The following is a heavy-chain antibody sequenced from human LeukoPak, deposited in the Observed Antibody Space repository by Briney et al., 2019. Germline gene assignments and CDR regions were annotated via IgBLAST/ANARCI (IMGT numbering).Heavy chain of an antibody. J-gene: IGHJ4*02. Sequence: GGSLRLSCAASGFTFSSSPMSWVRQVPGKGLEWVSAIGGSGSSTYYADSVLGRFTISRDNSKSTLYLQMNSLRAEDTAIYYCAKTKLAAAGRAVDYWGQGTLVTVSS. CDR1: GFTFSSSP. CDR2: IGGSGSST. CDR3: AKTKLAAAGRAVDY. V-gene: IGHV3-23*01. D-gene: IGHD6-13*01.